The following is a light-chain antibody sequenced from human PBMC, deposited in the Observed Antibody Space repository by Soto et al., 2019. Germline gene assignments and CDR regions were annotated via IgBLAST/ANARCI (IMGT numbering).Light chain of an antibody. J-gene: IGKJ4*01. V-gene: IGKV3-20*01. CDR2: GAS. CDR1: QSVSSSY. CDR3: PQYGSSPLT. Sequence: EIVLTQSPGTLSLSPGERATLSCRASQSVSSSYLAWYQQKPGQAPRLLIYGASSRATGSPDRFSGSGSGTDFTLTISRLEPEDLAVYYCPQYGSSPLTFGGGTKVEIK.